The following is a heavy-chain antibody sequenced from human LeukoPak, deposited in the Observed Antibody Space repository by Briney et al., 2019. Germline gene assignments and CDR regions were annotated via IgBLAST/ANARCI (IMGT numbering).Heavy chain of an antibody. Sequence: GASVKVSCKASGGTFSSYAISWVRQAPGQGLEWMGGIIPISGTANYAQKFQGRVTITADESTSTAYMELSSLRSEDTAVYYCARAHKQYSSPYNWFDPWGLGTLVTVSS. J-gene: IGHJ5*02. CDR1: GGTFSSYA. CDR2: IIPISGTA. D-gene: IGHD6-6*01. CDR3: ARAHKQYSSPYNWFDP. V-gene: IGHV1-69*13.